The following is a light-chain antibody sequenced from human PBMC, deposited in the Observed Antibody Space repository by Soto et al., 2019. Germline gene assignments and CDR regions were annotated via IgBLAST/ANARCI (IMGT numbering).Light chain of an antibody. CDR3: QQHNGWPLT. CDR1: QTVNNY. Sequence: EIVMTQSPATLSVFPGERATLSCRASQTVNNYLAWYQQKPGQAPRLLIYGVSTRATGIPARYSGSGSGTEFTLAINSLQPEDAAVYYCQQHNGWPLTFGAGTKVEIQ. J-gene: IGKJ4*01. V-gene: IGKV3-15*01. CDR2: GVS.